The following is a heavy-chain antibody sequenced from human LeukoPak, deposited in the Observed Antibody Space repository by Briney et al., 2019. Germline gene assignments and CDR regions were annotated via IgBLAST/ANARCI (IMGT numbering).Heavy chain of an antibody. J-gene: IGHJ6*03. CDR2: IHYSGST. V-gene: IGHV4-59*01. D-gene: IGHD4-11*01. Sequence: SETLSLTCTVSGGSITNYYWTWIRQPPGKGLEWIGYIHYSGSTNYNPSLKCRVTISVDTSKNQFSLKLSSVTAADTAVYYCARASVTYYYYYYMDVWGKGTTVTVSS. CDR1: GGSITNYY. CDR3: ARASVTYYYYYYMDV.